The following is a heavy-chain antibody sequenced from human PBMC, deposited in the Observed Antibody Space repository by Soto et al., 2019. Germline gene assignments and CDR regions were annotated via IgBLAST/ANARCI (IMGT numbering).Heavy chain of an antibody. CDR1: GFTFSSYG. CDR2: IWYDGSNK. Sequence: GGSLRLSCAASGFTFSSYGMHWVRQAPGKGLEWVAVIWYDGSNKYYADSVKGRFTISRDNSKNTLYLQMNSLRAEDTAVYYCARTLRYLDRDAFDIWGQGTMVTVSS. J-gene: IGHJ3*02. V-gene: IGHV3-33*01. D-gene: IGHD3-9*01. CDR3: ARTLRYLDRDAFDI.